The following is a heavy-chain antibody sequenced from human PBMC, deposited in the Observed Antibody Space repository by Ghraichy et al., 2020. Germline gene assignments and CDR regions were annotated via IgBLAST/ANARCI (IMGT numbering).Heavy chain of an antibody. Sequence: GESLNISCVASGFTFSDYWMQWVRQAPGKGLEWVANIRPDGNEKYYVDSVKGRFTISRDNARNSLYLQMNSLRAENTAVYYCARRYFDSWGQGTLVTVSS. CDR2: IRPDGNEK. J-gene: IGHJ4*02. CDR1: GFTFSDYW. V-gene: IGHV3-7*03. CDR3: ARRYFDS.